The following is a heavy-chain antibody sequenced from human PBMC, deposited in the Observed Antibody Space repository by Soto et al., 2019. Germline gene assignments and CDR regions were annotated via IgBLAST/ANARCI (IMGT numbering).Heavy chain of an antibody. J-gene: IGHJ4*02. Sequence: GGSLRLSCAASGFTFSTYGMHWVRQATGKGLEWVAVIWSDGSYKFHEDSVKGRYTISRDDSKDTMYLQMNSLRAEDTAVYYCARDPPYDTSGHYSLDYWGQGTLVTVSS. CDR3: ARDPPYDTSGHYSLDY. V-gene: IGHV3-33*01. CDR1: GFTFSTYG. D-gene: IGHD3-22*01. CDR2: IWSDGSYK.